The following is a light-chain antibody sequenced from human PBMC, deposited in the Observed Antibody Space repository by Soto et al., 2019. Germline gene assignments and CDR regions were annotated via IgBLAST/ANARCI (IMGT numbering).Light chain of an antibody. V-gene: IGKV3-20*01. CDR1: QSVSSYS. CDR2: GTS. J-gene: IGKJ1*01. CDR3: QQYDSSPRP. Sequence: MTQSPDSLSVSMGERATLSCRASQSVSSYSLAWYQQKPGQAPRLVMYGTSNRATGIPDRFSGSGSGTDFTLTISRLEPEDFAVYYCQQYDSSPRPFGQGTKVAIK.